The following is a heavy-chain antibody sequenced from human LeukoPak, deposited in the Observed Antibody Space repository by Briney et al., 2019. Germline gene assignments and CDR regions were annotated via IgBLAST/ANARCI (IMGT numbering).Heavy chain of an antibody. CDR3: ARGVVITQAFDI. J-gene: IGHJ3*02. CDR2: IYYSGST. CDR1: GGSISSYY. Sequence: SETLSLTCTVSGGSISSYYWSWIRQPPGKGLEWIGYIYYSGSTNYNPSLKSRVTISVDTSKNQFSLKLSSVTAADTAVYYCARGVVITQAFDIWGQGTMVTVSS. V-gene: IGHV4-59*01. D-gene: IGHD3-22*01.